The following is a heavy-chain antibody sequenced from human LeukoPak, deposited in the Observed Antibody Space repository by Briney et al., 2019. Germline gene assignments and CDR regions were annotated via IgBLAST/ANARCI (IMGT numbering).Heavy chain of an antibody. CDR1: GGSIRSYC. J-gene: IGHJ4*02. CDR2: IYYSGST. CDR3: AREGSPIWIGGTRPTLGDFDY. Sequence: PSETLSLTCTVSGGSIRSYCWSGIRQPPGKGLEWIGYIYYSGSTNYNPSLKSRVTISVDTSKNQCSLKLSSVTAADTAVYYCAREGSPIWIGGTRPTLGDFDYWGQGTLVTVSS. D-gene: IGHD3-10*01. V-gene: IGHV4-59*01.